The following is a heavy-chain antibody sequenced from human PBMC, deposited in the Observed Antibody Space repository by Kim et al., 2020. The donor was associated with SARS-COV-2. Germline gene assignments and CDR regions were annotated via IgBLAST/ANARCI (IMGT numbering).Heavy chain of an antibody. CDR2: IYYSGST. CDR1: GGSISSYY. Sequence: SETLSLTCTVSGGSISSYYWSWIRQPPGKGLEWIGYIYYSGSTNYNPSLKSRVTISVDTSKNQFSLKLSSVTAADTAVYYCARDYRTNEGSPYYFDYWGQGTLVTVSS. D-gene: IGHD3-10*01. CDR3: ARDYRTNEGSPYYFDY. J-gene: IGHJ4*02. V-gene: IGHV4-59*13.